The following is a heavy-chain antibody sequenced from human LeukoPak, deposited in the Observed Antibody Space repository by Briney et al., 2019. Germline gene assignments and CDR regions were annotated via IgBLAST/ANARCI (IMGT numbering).Heavy chain of an antibody. V-gene: IGHV3-7*03. Sequence: GGSLRLSCAASGFTFSSYWMSWVRQAPGKGLEWVANIKQDGSEKYYVDSVKGRFTISRDNAKNSLYPQMNSLRAEDTAVYYCARVLRGYDILTGYSAIDYWGQGTLVTVSS. CDR2: IKQDGSEK. CDR1: GFTFSSYW. D-gene: IGHD3-9*01. J-gene: IGHJ4*02. CDR3: ARVLRGYDILTGYSAIDY.